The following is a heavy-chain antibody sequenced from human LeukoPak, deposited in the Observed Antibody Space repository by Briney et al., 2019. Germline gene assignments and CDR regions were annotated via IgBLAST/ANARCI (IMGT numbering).Heavy chain of an antibody. J-gene: IGHJ4*02. CDR3: ARDPDYLNLLY. CDR1: GYTFTSYG. CDR2: ISAYNGNT. Sequence: GALVTVSCKASGYTFTSYGISWVRQAPGQGLEWMGWISAYNGNTNSAQNLQGRVTMTTDTSTSTAYMELRSLRSDDTAAYYCARDPDYLNLLYWGQGTLVTVSS. V-gene: IGHV1-18*01. D-gene: IGHD5-12*01.